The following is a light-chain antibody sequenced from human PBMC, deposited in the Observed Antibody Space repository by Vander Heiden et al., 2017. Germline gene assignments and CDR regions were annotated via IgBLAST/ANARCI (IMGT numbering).Light chain of an antibody. CDR2: DAS. Sequence: ASSLSAAVGDRVTSNCRASRDISNSLAWFQQKPGKAPKSLIYDASNWQSGVPSRFSGSGSGTDFTLTISSLQPADFATYYCKHYNNSPITFGQGTRLEIK. J-gene: IGKJ5*01. CDR3: KHYNNSPIT. V-gene: IGKV1-16*01. CDR1: RDISNS.